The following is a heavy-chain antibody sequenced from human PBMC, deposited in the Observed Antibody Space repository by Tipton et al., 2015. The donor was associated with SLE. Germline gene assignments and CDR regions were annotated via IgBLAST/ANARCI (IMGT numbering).Heavy chain of an antibody. CDR3: ARDYGFTIFGVVMDY. CDR1: GVSISSGG. D-gene: IGHD3-3*01. Sequence: SLRLSCTVSGVSISSGGFYWTWIRQPAGKGLEWVSSISSSSSYIYYADSVKGRFTISRDNAKNSLYLQMNSLRAEDTAVYYCARDYGFTIFGVVMDYWGQGTLVTVSS. V-gene: IGHV3-21*01. CDR2: ISSSSSYI. J-gene: IGHJ4*02.